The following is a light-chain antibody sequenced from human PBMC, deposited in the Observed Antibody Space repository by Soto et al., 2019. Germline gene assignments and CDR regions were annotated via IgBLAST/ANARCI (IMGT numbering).Light chain of an antibody. CDR3: QQRGNWPPSLT. Sequence: EFVLTQSPATLSLSPGERATLSCRASQSVSSPLAWYQQKPGQAPRLLIHDASSRATGIPARFCGSGSGTDFTLTISSLEPEDFAVYYCQQRGNWPPSLTFGQGTRLEIK. J-gene: IGKJ5*01. CDR1: QSVSSP. V-gene: IGKV3-11*01. CDR2: DAS.